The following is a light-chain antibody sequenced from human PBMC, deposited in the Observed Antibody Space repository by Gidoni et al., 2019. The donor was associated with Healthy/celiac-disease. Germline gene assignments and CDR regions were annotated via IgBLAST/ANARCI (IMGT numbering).Light chain of an antibody. Sequence: EIVLTQSPATLSLSPGERATLSCRASQSVSSYLAWYQQKPGQAPRLLIYDASNRATGIPARFPVSGSGTDFTLTISSLGPEDFAVYYCQPLLPFFGQGTRLEVK. CDR2: DAS. CDR3: QPLLPF. V-gene: IGKV3-11*01. J-gene: IGKJ5*01. CDR1: QSVSSY.